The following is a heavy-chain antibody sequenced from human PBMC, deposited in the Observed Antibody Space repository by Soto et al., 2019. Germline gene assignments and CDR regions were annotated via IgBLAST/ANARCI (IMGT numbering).Heavy chain of an antibody. Sequence: PSETLSLTCTVSGDSISSYYWSWIRQPPGKGLEWIGYIYYSGSTNYNPSLKSRVTISVDTSKNQFSLKLSSVTAADTAVYYCARVADYDILTGPNYYYYGMDVWGQGTTVTVSS. D-gene: IGHD3-9*01. J-gene: IGHJ6*02. CDR1: GDSISSYY. CDR2: IYYSGST. V-gene: IGHV4-59*01. CDR3: ARVADYDILTGPNYYYYGMDV.